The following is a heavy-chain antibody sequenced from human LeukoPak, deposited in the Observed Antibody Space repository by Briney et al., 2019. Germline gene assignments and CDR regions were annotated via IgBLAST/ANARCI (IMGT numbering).Heavy chain of an antibody. Sequence: ASVTVSCKASGYTFTSYGISWVRQAPGQGREWMGWISGYNGNTNYAQKVQGRVTMTTDTSTSTAYMELRSLRSDDTAVYYCARIPMVRGDPVYYFDSWGQGTLVTVSS. J-gene: IGHJ4*02. V-gene: IGHV1-18*04. CDR2: ISGYNGNT. CDR3: ARIPMVRGDPVYYFDS. CDR1: GYTFTSYG. D-gene: IGHD3-10*01.